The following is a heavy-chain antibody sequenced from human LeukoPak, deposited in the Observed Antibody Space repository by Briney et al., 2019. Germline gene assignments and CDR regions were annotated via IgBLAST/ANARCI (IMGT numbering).Heavy chain of an antibody. CDR2: IIPILGIA. J-gene: IGHJ4*02. V-gene: IGHV1-69*02. CDR1: GGTFSSYT. D-gene: IGHD5-12*01. CDR3: ARGGESGYDYVQLDY. Sequence: GASVKVSCKASGGTFSSYTISWVRQAPGQGLEWMGRIIPILGIANYAQKFQGRVTITADKSTSTAYMELSSLRSEDTAVYYCARGGESGYDYVQLDYWGQGTLVTVSS.